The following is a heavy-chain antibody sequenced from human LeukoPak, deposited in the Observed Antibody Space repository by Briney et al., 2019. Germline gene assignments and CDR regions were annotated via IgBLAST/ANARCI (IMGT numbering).Heavy chain of an antibody. CDR3: ARDRRAWATVTKGWYFDL. CDR1: GGSISSGGYY. CDR2: IYYSGST. J-gene: IGHJ2*01. D-gene: IGHD4-17*01. V-gene: IGHV4-61*08. Sequence: SETLSLTCTVSGGSISSGGYYWSWIRQHPGKGLEWIGYIYYSGSTNYNPSLKSRVTISVDTSKNQFSLKLSSVTAADTAVYYCARDRRAWATVTKGWYFDLWGRGTLVTVSS.